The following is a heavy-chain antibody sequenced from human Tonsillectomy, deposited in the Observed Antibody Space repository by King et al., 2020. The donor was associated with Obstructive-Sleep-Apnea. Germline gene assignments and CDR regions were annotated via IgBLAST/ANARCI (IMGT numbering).Heavy chain of an antibody. V-gene: IGHV1-46*01. J-gene: IGHJ6*02. Sequence: QLVQSGAEVKKPGASVKVSCKASGYTFTSYYMHWVRQAPGQGLEWMGIINPSGGSTSYAQKFQGRVTMTRDTSTSTVYMELSSLSSEDTAVYYCARERSLRAAAGMMKDYYYGMDVWGQGTTVTVSS. CDR3: ARERSLRAAAGMMKDYYYGMDV. CDR2: INPSGGST. D-gene: IGHD6-13*01. CDR1: GYTFTSYY.